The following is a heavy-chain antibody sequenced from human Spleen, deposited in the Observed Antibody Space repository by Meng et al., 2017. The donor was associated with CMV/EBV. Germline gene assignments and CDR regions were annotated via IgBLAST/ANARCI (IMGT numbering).Heavy chain of an antibody. Sequence: FSDCAMNWVRQAPGKGLEWVSGISGSGRTTYYADSVKGRCTISRDNSESTLYLRLNSLKAGDTAVYFCARPALVGVNFPPADDGFDIWGQGTMVTVSS. V-gene: IGHV3-23*01. CDR2: ISGSGRTT. D-gene: IGHD2-15*01. J-gene: IGHJ3*02. CDR3: ARPALVGVNFPPADDGFDI. CDR1: FSDCA.